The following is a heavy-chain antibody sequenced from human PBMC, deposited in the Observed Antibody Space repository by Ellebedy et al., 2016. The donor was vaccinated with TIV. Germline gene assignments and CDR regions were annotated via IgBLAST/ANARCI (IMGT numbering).Heavy chain of an antibody. CDR2: INHSGST. CDR3: ARGVNPFVYDSSGYYYRYYYYMDV. D-gene: IGHD3-22*01. CDR1: GGSFSGYY. Sequence: SETLSLXCAVYGGSFSGYYWSWIRQPPGKGLEWIGEINHSGSTNYNPSLKSRVTISVDTSKNQFSLKLSSVTAADTAVYYCARGVNPFVYDSSGYYYRYYYYMDVWGKGTTVTVSS. V-gene: IGHV4-34*01. J-gene: IGHJ6*03.